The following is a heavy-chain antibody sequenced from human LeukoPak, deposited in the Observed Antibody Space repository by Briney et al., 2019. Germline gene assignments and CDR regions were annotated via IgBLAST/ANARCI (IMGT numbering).Heavy chain of an antibody. V-gene: IGHV3-73*01. J-gene: IGHJ6*04. CDR2: IKTKADNYAA. D-gene: IGHD6-25*01. CDR3: THPAYYYNVDV. Sequence: GGSLRLSCSASGLTFSVSTIHWVRQASGKGLEWVGRIKTKADNYAAAYAASVKGRFTISRDDSTNTAYLQMNSLKTEDTAVYYCTHPAYYYNVDVWGKGTTVTVSS. CDR1: GLTFSVST.